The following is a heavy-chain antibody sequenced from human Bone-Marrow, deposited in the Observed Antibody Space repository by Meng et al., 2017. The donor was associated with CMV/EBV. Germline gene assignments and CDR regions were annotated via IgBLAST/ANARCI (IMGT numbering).Heavy chain of an antibody. CDR3: ARDRLSPFYDSGSGAHATTHGVDV. CDR1: GFTFSSYA. Sequence: GESLKISCAASGFTFSSYAMSWVRQAPGKGLVWVSRISGDGSSTTYADSVKGRFTISRDNTKNTVHLQMNSLRVEDTAIYYCARDRLSPFYDSGSGAHATTHGVDVWGQGTTVTVSS. J-gene: IGHJ6*02. D-gene: IGHD3-3*01. CDR2: ISGDGSST. V-gene: IGHV3-74*03.